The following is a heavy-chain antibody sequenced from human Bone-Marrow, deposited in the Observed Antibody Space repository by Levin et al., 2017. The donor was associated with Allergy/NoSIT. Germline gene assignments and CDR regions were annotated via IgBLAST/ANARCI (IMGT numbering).Heavy chain of an antibody. V-gene: IGHV3-30*18. CDR2: ISYDGSNK. J-gene: IGHJ6*02. CDR1: GFTFINYA. D-gene: IGHD3-3*01. CDR3: AKWGEVGVGGVDV. Sequence: GGSLRLSCAASGFTFINYAMHWVRQAPGKGLEWVAVISYDGSNKQSADGVKGRFTISRDNSKSTLYLQMNSLRPEDTGVYYCAKWGEVGVGGVDVWGQGTTVTVSS.